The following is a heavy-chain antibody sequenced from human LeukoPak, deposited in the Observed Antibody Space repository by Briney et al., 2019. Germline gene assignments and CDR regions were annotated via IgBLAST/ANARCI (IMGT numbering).Heavy chain of an antibody. CDR2: ISYDGSNE. CDR3: ARSVAAAGTAPISYYYYGMDV. D-gene: IGHD6-13*01. J-gene: IGHJ6*02. V-gene: IGHV3-30*04. CDR1: GFTFSSYA. Sequence: GRSLRLSCAASGFTFSSYAMHWVRQAPGKGLEWVAVISYDGSNEYYADSVKGRFTISRDNSKNTLYLQMNSLRAKDTAVYYCARSVAAAGTAPISYYYYGMDVWGQGTTVTVSS.